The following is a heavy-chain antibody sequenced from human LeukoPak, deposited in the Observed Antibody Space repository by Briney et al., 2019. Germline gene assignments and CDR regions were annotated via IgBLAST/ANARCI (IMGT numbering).Heavy chain of an antibody. D-gene: IGHD3-10*01. V-gene: IGHV4-4*07. Sequence: SETLSLTCTVSGGSISSYYWSWIQQPAGKGLEWIGRIYTTGSTNYNPSLKRRVTMSVDTSKDQFSLKLSSVTAADTAVYYCAKEEDLTHYHGSGSRFDPWGQGTLVTVSS. J-gene: IGHJ5*02. CDR1: GGSISSYY. CDR3: AKEEDLTHYHGSGSRFDP. CDR2: IYTTGST.